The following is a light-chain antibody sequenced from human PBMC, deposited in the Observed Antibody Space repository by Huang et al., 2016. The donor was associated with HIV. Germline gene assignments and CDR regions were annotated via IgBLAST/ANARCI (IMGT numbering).Light chain of an antibody. CDR1: QGLANY. CDR2: DAS. V-gene: IGKV3-11*01. J-gene: IGKJ4*01. Sequence: EIVLTQSPATLSLSPGERDTLSCRASQGLANYLAWYQQKPGQAPRLLIDDASNRATGIPARFSGSGSGTDFTLTISSLEPEDFAVYYCQQRGNWQLTFGGGTKVEIK. CDR3: QQRGNWQLT.